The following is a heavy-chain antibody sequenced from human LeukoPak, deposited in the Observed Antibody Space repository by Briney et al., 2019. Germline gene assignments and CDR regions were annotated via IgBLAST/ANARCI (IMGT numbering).Heavy chain of an antibody. CDR1: GGTFSSYA. CDR3: ARSVEGYYYDSSGYYHDY. J-gene: IGHJ4*02. D-gene: IGHD3-22*01. Sequence: GASVKVSCKASGGTFSSYAISWVRQAPGQGLEWMGGIIPIFGTASYAQKFQGRVTITADESTSTAYMELSSLRSEDTAVYYCARSVEGYYYDSSGYYHDYWGQGTLVTVSS. V-gene: IGHV1-69*13. CDR2: IIPIFGTA.